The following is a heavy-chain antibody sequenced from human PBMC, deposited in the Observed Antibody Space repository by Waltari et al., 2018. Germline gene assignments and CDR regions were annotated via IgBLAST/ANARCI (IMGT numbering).Heavy chain of an antibody. CDR3: ARRGGIVGAINFDY. CDR1: GASISSSSYY. D-gene: IGHD1-26*01. V-gene: IGHV4-39*01. Sequence: QLQLQESGPGLVTPSETLSLTCTVSGASISSSSYYWGWIRQPPGKGLEWIGSIYYSGSTYYNPSLKSRVTISVDTSKNQFSLKLSSVTAADTAVYYCARRGGIVGAINFDYWGQGTLVTVSS. J-gene: IGHJ4*02. CDR2: IYYSGST.